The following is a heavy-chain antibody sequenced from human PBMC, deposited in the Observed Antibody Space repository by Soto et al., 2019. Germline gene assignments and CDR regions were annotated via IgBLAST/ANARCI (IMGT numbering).Heavy chain of an antibody. CDR2: ISNDGTNK. CDR1: GFTFNIFG. J-gene: IGHJ4*02. V-gene: IGHV3-30*18. CDR3: AKGSTRWLESLLHY. D-gene: IGHD5-12*01. Sequence: XGSLRLSCSASGFTFNIFGMHWVRQAPGKGLEWVALISNDGTNKYYADSVRGRFTISRDSSKNTVFLQMDSLRADDTAVYYCAKGSTRWLESLLHYWGQGTLVTVSS.